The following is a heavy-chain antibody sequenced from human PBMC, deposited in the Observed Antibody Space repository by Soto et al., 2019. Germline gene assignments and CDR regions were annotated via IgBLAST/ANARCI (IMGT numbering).Heavy chain of an antibody. CDR3: ATQEVGGTYVYTFDP. V-gene: IGHV4-39*01. Sequence: QLHLRESGPGLVKPSETLSLTCTVSGGSITSSSYYWGWIRQPPGKGLEWIGSIYYSGSTYYNPSLKSRVTISVDTSKNQFSLMLSSVTAADTAVYDCATQEVGGTYVYTFDPWGQGTLVTVSS. CDR1: GGSITSSSYY. J-gene: IGHJ5*02. D-gene: IGHD1-26*01. CDR2: IYYSGST.